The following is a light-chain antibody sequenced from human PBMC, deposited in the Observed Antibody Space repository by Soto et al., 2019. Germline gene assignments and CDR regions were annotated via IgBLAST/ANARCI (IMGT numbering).Light chain of an antibody. CDR1: QSLLHRNGYNY. CDR2: LGS. Sequence: DIVTTQSPLSLPVTPGEPASISCRSSQSLLHRNGYNYLDWYLQKPGRSPQLLIYLGSNRASGVPDRFSGRGSGKDVTLKISRVEAEDVGVYYCMQALESPWTFGQGTKVEIK. CDR3: MQALESPWT. J-gene: IGKJ1*01. V-gene: IGKV2-28*01.